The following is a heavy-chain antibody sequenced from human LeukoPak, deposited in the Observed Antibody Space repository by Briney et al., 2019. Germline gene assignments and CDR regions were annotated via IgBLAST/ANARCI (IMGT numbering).Heavy chain of an antibody. D-gene: IGHD3-10*01. Sequence: GGSLRLSCAASGFTFTTYWMHWVRHAPGKGLVWVSHINSDGSITSYADSVKGRFTISRDNAKNTLYLQMNSLRAEDTAVYYCARGPQYYNHWGQGTLVTVSS. CDR2: INSDGSIT. J-gene: IGHJ5*02. V-gene: IGHV3-74*01. CDR1: GFTFTTYW. CDR3: ARGPQYYNH.